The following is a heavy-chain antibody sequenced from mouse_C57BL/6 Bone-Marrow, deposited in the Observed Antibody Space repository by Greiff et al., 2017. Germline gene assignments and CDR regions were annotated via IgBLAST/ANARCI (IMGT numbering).Heavy chain of an antibody. CDR3: ARRRWLLRDFDY. Sequence: VQLQQSGPELVKPGASVKIPCKASGYTFTDYNMDWVKQSHGTSLEWIGDINPNNGGTIYNQKFKGKATLTVDKSSSTAYMELRSLTSEDTAVYYCARRRWLLRDFDYWGQGTTLTVSS. D-gene: IGHD2-3*01. CDR1: GYTFTDYN. J-gene: IGHJ2*01. V-gene: IGHV1-18*01. CDR2: INPNNGGT.